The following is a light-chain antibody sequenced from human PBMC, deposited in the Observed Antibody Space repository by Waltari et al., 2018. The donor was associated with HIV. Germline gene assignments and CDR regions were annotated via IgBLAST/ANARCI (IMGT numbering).Light chain of an antibody. CDR3: CSYADGYTWI. CDR2: DIN. J-gene: IGLJ2*01. Sequence: QSALTQPRSVSESPGQSVTISCTGTNSDVGAYNYVSWYQQHPGKAPKLIIYDINKRPSGAPDRFSGSKSGNMASLAISGLQAEDEADYYGCSYADGYTWIFGGGTKLTVL. CDR1: NSDVGAYNY. V-gene: IGLV2-11*01.